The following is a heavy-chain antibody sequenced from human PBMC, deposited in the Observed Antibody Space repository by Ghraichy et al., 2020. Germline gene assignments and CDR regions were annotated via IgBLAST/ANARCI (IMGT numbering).Heavy chain of an antibody. CDR3: ARLADGLLGFGEETPGY. J-gene: IGHJ4*02. CDR1: GGSISNSNYY. V-gene: IGHV4-39*01. D-gene: IGHD3-10*01. CDR2: TYYSGYT. Sequence: SGTLSLTCTVSGGSISNSNYYWGWIRQPPGKGLEWIGSTYYSGYTYYNPSPKSRVTMFVDTPKNQFSLKLSSVTAADTAVYYCARLADGLLGFGEETPGYWGQGTLVTVSS.